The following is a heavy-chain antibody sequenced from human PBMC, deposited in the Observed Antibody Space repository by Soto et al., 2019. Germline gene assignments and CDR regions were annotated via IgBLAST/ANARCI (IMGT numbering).Heavy chain of an antibody. Sequence: GGSLRLSCAASGFTFSSYAMSWVRQAPGKGLEWVSAISGSGGSTYYADSVKGRFTISRDNSKNTLYLQMNSLRAEDTAVYYCAKFPWGSYRYYPNSDAFDIWGQGTMVTVSS. V-gene: IGHV3-23*01. D-gene: IGHD3-16*02. CDR2: ISGSGGST. J-gene: IGHJ3*02. CDR3: AKFPWGSYRYYPNSDAFDI. CDR1: GFTFSSYA.